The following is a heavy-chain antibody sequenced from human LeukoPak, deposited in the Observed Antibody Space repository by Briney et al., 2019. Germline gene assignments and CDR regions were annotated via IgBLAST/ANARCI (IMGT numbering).Heavy chain of an antibody. J-gene: IGHJ4*02. CDR3: AKDDRDYGVAIDY. CDR1: GFTFSSYA. Sequence: GGSLRLSCAASGFTFSSYAMSWVRQAPGKGLEWVSAISGSGGSTYYAASVKGRFTISRDNSKNTLYLQMNSLRAEDTAVYYCAKDDRDYGVAIDYWGQGTLVTVSS. CDR2: ISGSGGST. V-gene: IGHV3-23*01. D-gene: IGHD4-17*01.